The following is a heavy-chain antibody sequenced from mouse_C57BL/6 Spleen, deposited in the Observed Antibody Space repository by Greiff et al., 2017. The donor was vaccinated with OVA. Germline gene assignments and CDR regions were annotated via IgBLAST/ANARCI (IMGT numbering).Heavy chain of an antibody. D-gene: IGHD2-2*01. J-gene: IGHJ2*01. CDR2: IHPNSGST. V-gene: IGHV1-64*01. CDR1: GYTFTSYW. CDR3: ARLEIYYGYDVFDY. Sequence: VQLQQPGAELVKPGASVKLSCKASGYTFTSYWMHWVKQRPGQGLEWIGMIHPNSGSTNYNEKFKSKATLTVDKSSSTAYMQLSSLTSEDSAVYYCARLEIYYGYDVFDYWGQGTTLTVSS.